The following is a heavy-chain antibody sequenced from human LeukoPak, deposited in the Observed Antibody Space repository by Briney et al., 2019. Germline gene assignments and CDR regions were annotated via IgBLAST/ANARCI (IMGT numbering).Heavy chain of an antibody. CDR2: IYYSGST. Sequence: SETLSLTCTVSGGSISSGGYYWSWIRQHPGTGLEWIGYIYYSGSTYYNPSLKSRVTISVDTSKNQFSLKLSSVTAADTAVYYCARDRANDAFDIWGQGTMVTVSS. CDR3: ARDRANDAFDI. J-gene: IGHJ3*02. CDR1: GGSISSGGYY. V-gene: IGHV4-31*03.